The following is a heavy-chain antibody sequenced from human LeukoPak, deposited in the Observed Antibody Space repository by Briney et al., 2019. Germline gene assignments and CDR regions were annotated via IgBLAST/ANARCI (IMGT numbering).Heavy chain of an antibody. CDR3: ARAVSNSGWYGSVDY. D-gene: IGHD6-19*01. J-gene: IGHJ4*02. CDR2: INWNGGRT. CDR1: GFTFDDYG. V-gene: IGHV3-20*04. Sequence: GGSLRLSCAASGFTFDDYGMSWVRQAPGKGLEWVSGINWNGGRTGYAESVKGRFTISRDNAKNSLYLKMNTLRAEDTALYYCARAVSNSGWYGSVDYWGQGTLVTVSS.